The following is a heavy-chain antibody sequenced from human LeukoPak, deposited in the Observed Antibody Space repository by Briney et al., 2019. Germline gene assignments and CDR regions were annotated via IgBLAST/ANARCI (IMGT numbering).Heavy chain of an antibody. J-gene: IGHJ4*02. CDR1: GYTFTSYG. CDR3: ARGGAIEMATIRY. V-gene: IGHV1-18*01. CDR2: ISAYNGNT. D-gene: IGHD5-24*01. Sequence: ASVKVSCKASGYTFTSYGISWVRQAPGQGLEWMGWISAYNGNTNYAQKLQGRVTITADKSTSTAYMELSSLRSEDTAVYYCARGGAIEMATIRYWGQGTLVTVSS.